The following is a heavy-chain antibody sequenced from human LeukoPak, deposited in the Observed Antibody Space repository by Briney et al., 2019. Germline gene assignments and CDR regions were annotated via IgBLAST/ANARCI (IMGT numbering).Heavy chain of an antibody. D-gene: IGHD5-12*01. CDR1: GFTFRSYA. Sequence: GGSLRLSCAASGFTFRSYAMQWVRQAPGKGLEWVSYITYNSGTIFYADSVKGRFTISRDNAKDSLYLQISSLRDEDTAVYYCARDSGYGYADDYWGQGTLVTVSS. CDR2: ITYNSGTI. CDR3: ARDSGYGYADDY. J-gene: IGHJ4*02. V-gene: IGHV3-48*02.